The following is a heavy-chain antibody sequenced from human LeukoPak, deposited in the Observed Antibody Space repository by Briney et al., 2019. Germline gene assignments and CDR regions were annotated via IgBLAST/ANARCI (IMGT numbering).Heavy chain of an antibody. CDR3: ARDWYCSGGSCYSFDY. D-gene: IGHD2-15*01. Sequence: PGGSLRLSCAASGFTFSSYSMNWVRQAPGKGLEWVSSISSSSSYIYYADSVKGRFTISRDNAKNSLYLQINSLRAEDTAVYYCARDWYCSGGSCYSFDYWGQGTLVTVSS. CDR2: ISSSSSYI. CDR1: GFTFSSYS. V-gene: IGHV3-21*01. J-gene: IGHJ4*02.